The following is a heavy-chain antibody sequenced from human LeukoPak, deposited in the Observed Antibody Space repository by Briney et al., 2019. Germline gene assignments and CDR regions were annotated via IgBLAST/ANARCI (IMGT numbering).Heavy chain of an antibody. V-gene: IGHV3-23*01. Sequence: PGGSLRLSCAASGFTFSSYAMSWVRQAPGKGLEWVSAISGSGGSTYYADSVKGRFTISRDNSKNTLYLQMNSLRAEDTAVYYCARGGGRYYDSSGYSYWGQGSLVTVSS. J-gene: IGHJ4*02. D-gene: IGHD3-22*01. CDR1: GFTFSSYA. CDR3: ARGGGRYYDSSGYSY. CDR2: ISGSGGST.